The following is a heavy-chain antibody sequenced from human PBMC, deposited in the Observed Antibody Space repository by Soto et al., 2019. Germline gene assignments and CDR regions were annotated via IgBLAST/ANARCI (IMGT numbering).Heavy chain of an antibody. D-gene: IGHD3-3*01. J-gene: IGHJ5*02. CDR3: ARAPVKRITIFGVVIKDVRGVNLYNWFDP. CDR1: GYTFTSYD. V-gene: IGHV1-8*01. Sequence: ASVKVSFKASGYTFTSYDINWVRQATGQGLEWMGWMNPNSGNTGYAQKFQGRVTMTRNTSISTAYMELSSLRSEDTAVYYCARAPVKRITIFGVVIKDVRGVNLYNWFDPWGQGTLVTVSS. CDR2: MNPNSGNT.